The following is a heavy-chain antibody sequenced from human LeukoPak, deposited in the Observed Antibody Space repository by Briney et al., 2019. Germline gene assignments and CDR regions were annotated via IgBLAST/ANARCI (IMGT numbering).Heavy chain of an antibody. CDR3: ARTYGSGSYLLDP. Sequence: SVKVSCKASGGTFSSYAISWVRQAPGQGLEWMGGIIPIFGTANYAQKFQGRVTITADESTSTAYMELSSLRSDDTAVYYCARTYGSGSYLLDPWGQGTLVTVSS. V-gene: IGHV1-69*13. CDR2: IIPIFGTA. D-gene: IGHD3-10*01. CDR1: GGTFSSYA. J-gene: IGHJ5*02.